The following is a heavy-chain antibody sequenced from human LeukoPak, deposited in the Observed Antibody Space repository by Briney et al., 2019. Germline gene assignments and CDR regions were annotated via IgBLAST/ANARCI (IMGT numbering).Heavy chain of an antibody. CDR3: SRHFWIENVGRGMDY. D-gene: IGHD3-3*01. J-gene: IGHJ4*02. CDR1: GGSISSSSYY. V-gene: IGHV4-39*01. CDR2: KYYSGRT. Sequence: PSETLSLTCTVSGGSISSSSYYWGWIRQPPGKGLEWNESKYYSGRTYYNPSLKSRFTISVDTSKNQFSLKLSSVTAADTAMYYCSRHFWIENVGRGMDYWGQGTLVTVSS.